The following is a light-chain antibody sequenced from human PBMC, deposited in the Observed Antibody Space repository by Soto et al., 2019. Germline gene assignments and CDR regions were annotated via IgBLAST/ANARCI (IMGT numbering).Light chain of an antibody. J-gene: IGLJ1*01. CDR1: SSDVGSYNR. CDR2: DVS. V-gene: IGLV2-18*02. Sequence: QSALTQPPSVSGSPGHSVAIFCTGTSSDVGSYNRVSWYQQPPGSAPKLMIYDVSNRPSGVPDRFSGSKSGNAASLTISGLQAEDEADYYGCSYTSSNTYVFGTGTKVTVL. CDR3: CSYTSSNTYV.